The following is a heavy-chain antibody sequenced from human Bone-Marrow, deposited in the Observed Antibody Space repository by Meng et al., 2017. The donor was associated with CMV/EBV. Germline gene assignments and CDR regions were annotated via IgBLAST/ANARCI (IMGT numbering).Heavy chain of an antibody. D-gene: IGHD3-22*01. V-gene: IGHV1-46*01. J-gene: IGHJ6*02. CDR3: ARAAITMIVHYGMDV. CDR2: INPSGGST. Sequence: ASVKVSCKASGYTFTSYDINWVRQAPGQGLEWMGIINPSGGSTSYAQKFQGRVTMTRDTSTSTVYMELSSLRSEDTAVYYCARAAITMIVHYGMDVWGQGTTVTVTS. CDR1: GYTFTSYD.